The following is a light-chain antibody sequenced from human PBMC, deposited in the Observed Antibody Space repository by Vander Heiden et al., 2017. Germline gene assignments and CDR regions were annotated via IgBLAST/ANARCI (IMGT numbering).Light chain of an antibody. CDR2: DAS. CDR1: QDIRNY. V-gene: IGKV1-33*01. Sequence: DIQMTQSPPSLSASVGDRVTITCQASQDIRNYLNWYQQKPGKAPKVLIHDASNLETGVPSRFRGSGSRTEFTFTISSLQPEDIATYYCQQYDDPPLTFGGGTKVGIK. J-gene: IGKJ4*01. CDR3: QQYDDPPLT.